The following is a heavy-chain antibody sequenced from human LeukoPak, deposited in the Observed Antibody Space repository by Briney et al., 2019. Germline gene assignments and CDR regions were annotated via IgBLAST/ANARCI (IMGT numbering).Heavy chain of an antibody. CDR3: AREVVGASTRYDWFDL. CDR2: VYYSGSS. Sequence: SETLSLTSTVSGGSISSASYYWAWIRQPPGKGLEWIGNVYYSGSSNYNPSLRNRVTIYAHTSKNQISLRVNSVAAADTAVYYCAREVVGASTRYDWFDLWGQGILVTVSS. D-gene: IGHD2-15*01. J-gene: IGHJ5*02. CDR1: GGSISSASYY. V-gene: IGHV4-39*02.